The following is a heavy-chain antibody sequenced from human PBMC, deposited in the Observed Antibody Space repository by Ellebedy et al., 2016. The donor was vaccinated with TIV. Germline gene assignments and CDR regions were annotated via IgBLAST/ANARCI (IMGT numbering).Heavy chain of an antibody. J-gene: IGHJ4*02. D-gene: IGHD5-18*01. CDR3: ARHMNTAMTNDH. Sequence: PGGSLRLSCEGSGYMFSTYWNAWVRQMPGKGLEWMGIIYPGDSDTTYSPSFRGQVTMSVDKSINTVYLQWNSLKASDTAMYYCARHMNTAMTNDHWGQGTLVTVSS. CDR2: IYPGDSDT. CDR1: GYMFSTYW. V-gene: IGHV5-51*01.